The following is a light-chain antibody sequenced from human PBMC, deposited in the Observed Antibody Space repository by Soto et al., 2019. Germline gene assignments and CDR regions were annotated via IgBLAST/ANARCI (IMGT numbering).Light chain of an antibody. V-gene: IGKV3-11*01. CDR2: DAS. Sequence: EIVLTQSPATLSLSPGERATLSCRASQSVSSSLAWYQQKPGQAPRLLIYDASNRATGIPARFSGSGSGTDFTLTISSLEAEDFAVYYCQQRTNWPLIFGGGTKVDIK. CDR1: QSVSSS. J-gene: IGKJ4*01. CDR3: QQRTNWPLI.